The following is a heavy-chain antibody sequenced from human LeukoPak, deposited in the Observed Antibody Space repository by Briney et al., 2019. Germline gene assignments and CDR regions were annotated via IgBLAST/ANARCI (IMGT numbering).Heavy chain of an antibody. CDR2: ISVYNGNT. Sequence: GASVKVSCKASGYTFTTYGINWVRQAPGHALEWMGWISVYNGNTNYAENLQDRVTMTTDTSTSTAYMELRSLRSDGTAVYYCARDMGGYYNYYYGMDVWGQGTTVTVSS. CDR3: ARDMGGYYNYYYGMDV. D-gene: IGHD3-3*01. CDR1: GYTFTTYG. V-gene: IGHV1-18*01. J-gene: IGHJ6*02.